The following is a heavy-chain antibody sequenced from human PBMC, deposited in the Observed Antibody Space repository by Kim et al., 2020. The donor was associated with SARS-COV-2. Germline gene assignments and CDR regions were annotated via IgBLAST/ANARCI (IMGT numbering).Heavy chain of an antibody. J-gene: IGHJ4*02. Sequence: GGSLRLSCAASGFTVSSNYMSWVRQAPGKGLEWVSVIYSGGSTYYADSVKGRFTISRDNSKNTLYLQMNSLRAEDTAVYYCARATPYDTSGSYYNPFDYLGQGTLVTVSS. CDR1: GFTVSSNY. V-gene: IGHV3-53*01. D-gene: IGHD1-26*01. CDR2: IYSGGST. CDR3: ARATPYDTSGSYYNPFDY.